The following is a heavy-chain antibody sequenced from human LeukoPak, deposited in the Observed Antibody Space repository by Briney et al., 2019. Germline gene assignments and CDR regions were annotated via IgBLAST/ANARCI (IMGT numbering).Heavy chain of an antibody. Sequence: GGSLRLSCAASGFTVSANYMSWVRQAPGKGLEWVSYISSSSGTTHYADSVKGRFTISRDNAKNSLYLQMHSLGDEDTAVYYCARDYIGQYFFDFWGQGSLVTVSS. CDR3: ARDYIGQYFFDF. J-gene: IGHJ4*02. V-gene: IGHV3-11*04. CDR1: GFTVSANY. CDR2: ISSSSGTT. D-gene: IGHD3-10*01.